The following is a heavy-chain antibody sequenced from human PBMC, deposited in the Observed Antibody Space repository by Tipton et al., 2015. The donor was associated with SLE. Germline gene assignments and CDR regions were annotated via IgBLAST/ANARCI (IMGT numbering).Heavy chain of an antibody. CDR1: GFTFSSYG. J-gene: IGHJ5*02. CDR3: AKALLGSPFDP. D-gene: IGHD7-27*01. CDR2: IWYDGSNQ. Sequence: SLRLSCAASGFTFSSYGMHWVRQAPGKGLEWVAVIWYDGSNQYYADSVKGRFTISRDNSKNTLYLQMNSLRAEDTAVYYCAKALLGSPFDPWGQGTLVTVSS. V-gene: IGHV3-30*18.